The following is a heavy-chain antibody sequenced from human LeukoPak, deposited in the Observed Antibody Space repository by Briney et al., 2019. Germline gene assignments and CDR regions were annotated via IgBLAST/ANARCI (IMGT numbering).Heavy chain of an antibody. Sequence: GASVKVSCKASGYTFSSYGISWVRQAPGQWLEWMGWISGYNGNTNYAQKFQGRVTMTTDTSTSTAYMEVRSLRSDDTAVYYCARDLAWGYCDPGHCDSTNWYTEGWLDFWGQGTLVSVSS. CDR2: ISGYNGNT. CDR1: GYTFSSYG. D-gene: IGHD2-2*02. V-gene: IGHV1-18*01. CDR3: ARDLAWGYCDPGHCDSTNWYTEGWLDF. J-gene: IGHJ5*01.